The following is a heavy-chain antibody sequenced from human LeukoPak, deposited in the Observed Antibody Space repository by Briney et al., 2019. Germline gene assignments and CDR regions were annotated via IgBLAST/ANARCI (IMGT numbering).Heavy chain of an antibody. V-gene: IGHV4-34*01. D-gene: IGHD3-9*01. CDR3: ARDGAVDILTGYGAFYI. Sequence: SETLSLTCAVYGGSFSGYYWSWIRQPPGKGLEWIEEINHSGSTNYNPSLKSRVTISVDTSKNQFSLKLSSVTAADTAVYYCARDGAVDILTGYGAFYIWGQGTMVIVS. CDR1: GGSFSGYY. J-gene: IGHJ3*02. CDR2: INHSGST.